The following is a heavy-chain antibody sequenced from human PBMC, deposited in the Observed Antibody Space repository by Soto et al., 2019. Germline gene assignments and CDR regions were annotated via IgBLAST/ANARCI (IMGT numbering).Heavy chain of an antibody. CDR3: ARVSVNSSGRYLIDY. Sequence: SETLSLTCAVYGGSFSGYYWSWIRQPPGKGLEWIGEINHSGSTNYNPSLKSRVTISVDTSKNQFSLKLSSVTAADTAVYYCARVSVNSSGRYLIDYWGQGTLVTVSS. CDR2: INHSGST. CDR1: GGSFSGYY. D-gene: IGHD6-19*01. V-gene: IGHV4-34*01. J-gene: IGHJ4*02.